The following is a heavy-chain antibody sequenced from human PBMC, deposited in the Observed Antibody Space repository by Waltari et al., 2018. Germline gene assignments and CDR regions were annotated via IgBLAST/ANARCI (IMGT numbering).Heavy chain of an antibody. J-gene: IGHJ4*02. CDR3: ARSANPYSNGWYSAADYDFAY. Sequence: QVQLVQSGAEVKKTGSSVKVSCKASGGIFSSYAISWVRQAPGQGLEWMGGIIPIVGVANSAQKYQGRVTITADGSTSTAYMELRSLKSVDTAVYYCARSANPYSNGWYSAADYDFAYWGQGTLVTVSS. CDR1: GGIFSSYA. CDR2: IIPIVGVA. V-gene: IGHV1-69*12. D-gene: IGHD6-19*01.